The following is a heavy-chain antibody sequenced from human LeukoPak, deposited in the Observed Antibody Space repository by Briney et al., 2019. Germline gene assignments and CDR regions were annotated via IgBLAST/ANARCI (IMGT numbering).Heavy chain of an antibody. J-gene: IGHJ4*02. CDR1: GFTFSSYS. CDR2: ISSSSSYI. V-gene: IGHV3-21*01. CDR3: ARSVAGTDLYYFDY. D-gene: IGHD6-19*01. Sequence: GGSLRLSCAASGFTFSSYSMNWVRQAPGKGLEWVSSISSSSSYIYYADSVKGRFTISRDNAKNSLYLQMNSLRAEDTAVYYCARSVAGTDLYYFDYWGQGTLVTVSS.